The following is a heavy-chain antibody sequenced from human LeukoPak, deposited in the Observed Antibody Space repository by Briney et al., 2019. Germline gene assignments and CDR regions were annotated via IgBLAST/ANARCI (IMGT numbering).Heavy chain of an antibody. V-gene: IGHV3-30*04. CDR2: ISYDGSNK. CDR3: ARDRARFSSGWTFDY. CDR1: GFTFSSYA. D-gene: IGHD6-19*01. Sequence: GGSLRLSCAASGFTFSSYAMHWARQAPGKGLEWVAVISYDGSNKYYADSVKGRFTISRDNSKNTLYLQMNSLRAEDTAVYYCARDRARFSSGWTFDYWGQGTLVTVSS. J-gene: IGHJ4*02.